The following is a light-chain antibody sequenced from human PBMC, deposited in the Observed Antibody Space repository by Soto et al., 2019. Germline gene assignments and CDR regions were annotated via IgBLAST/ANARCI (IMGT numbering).Light chain of an antibody. CDR2: AAA. CDR3: QQSYSAPRT. J-gene: IGKJ2*01. V-gene: IGKV1-39*01. Sequence: DIQMTQTPSSLSASVGDRVTITCRASQSISNYLNWYQQKPGKAPKLLIYAAANLRSGVPSRFSGSGSGTDFTLTVSSLQPEDFATYSCQQSYSAPRTFGQGTKLEIK. CDR1: QSISNY.